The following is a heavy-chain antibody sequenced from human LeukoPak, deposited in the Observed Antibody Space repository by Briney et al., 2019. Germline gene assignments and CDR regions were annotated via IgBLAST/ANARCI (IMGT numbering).Heavy chain of an antibody. Sequence: SETLSLTCAVYGGSFSGYYWSWIRQPPGKGLEWIGEINHSGSTYYNPSLKSRVTISVDTSKNQFSLKLSSVTAADTAVYYCARAPDSIEGYFDYWGQGTLVTVSS. D-gene: IGHD3-22*01. V-gene: IGHV4-34*01. CDR1: GGSFSGYY. J-gene: IGHJ4*02. CDR2: INHSGST. CDR3: ARAPDSIEGYFDY.